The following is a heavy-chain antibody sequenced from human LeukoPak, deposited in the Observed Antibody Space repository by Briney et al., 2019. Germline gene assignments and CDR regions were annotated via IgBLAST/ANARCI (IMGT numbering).Heavy chain of an antibody. CDR1: GFAFSDYY. V-gene: IGHV3-11*01. D-gene: IGHD1-14*01. CDR3: ARKTVSLRGWFDP. Sequence: GGSLRLSCAASGFAFSDYYMSWIRQAPGKGLEWVSYISSSGSTIYYADSVKGRFTISRDNAKNSLYLQMNSLRAEDTAVYYCARKTVSLRGWFDPWGQGTLVTVSS. CDR2: ISSSGSTI. J-gene: IGHJ5*02.